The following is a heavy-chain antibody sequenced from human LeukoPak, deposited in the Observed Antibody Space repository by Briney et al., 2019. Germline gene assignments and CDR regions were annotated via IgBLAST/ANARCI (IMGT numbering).Heavy chain of an antibody. CDR3: AKDKGIAVAGTEFDY. CDR1: GFTFSSYA. Sequence: GGSLRLSCAASGFTFSSYAMSWVRQAPGKGLEWVSSISASGDRTYYADSVKGRFTISRDNAKNSLYLQMNSLRAEDTALYYCAKDKGIAVAGTEFDYWGQGTLVTVSS. V-gene: IGHV3-23*01. D-gene: IGHD6-19*01. J-gene: IGHJ4*02. CDR2: ISASGDRT.